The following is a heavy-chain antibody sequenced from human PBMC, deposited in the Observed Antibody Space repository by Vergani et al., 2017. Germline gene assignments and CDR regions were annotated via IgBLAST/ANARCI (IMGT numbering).Heavy chain of an antibody. CDR1: GFSLSRFW. CDR2: ISPDGSAT. V-gene: IGHV3-7*01. J-gene: IGHJ2*01. Sequence: VQLVESGGGLVQPGGSLRLSCAASGFSLSRFWMSWVRQAPEKGLALVAHISPDGSATSYVDSVKGRFTISRDNTKISLSLQMSGLRVEDTAVYYIVRLPRVPWNFDIWGRGTLITVSS. CDR3: VRLPRVPWNFDI.